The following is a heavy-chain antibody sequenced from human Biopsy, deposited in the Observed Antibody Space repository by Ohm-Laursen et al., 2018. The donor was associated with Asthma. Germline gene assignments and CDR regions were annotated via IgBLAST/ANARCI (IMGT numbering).Heavy chain of an antibody. Sequence: RSLRLSCAASGFTFDDYAMHWVRQAPGKGLEWVSGISWNSGSIGYADSVKGRFTISRDNAKNSLYLQMNSLRAEDTALYYCAKGEWELLEANVDDGGQGTLVTVSS. D-gene: IGHD1-26*01. CDR3: AKGEWELLEANVDD. CDR2: ISWNSGSI. J-gene: IGHJ4*02. CDR1: GFTFDDYA. V-gene: IGHV3-9*01.